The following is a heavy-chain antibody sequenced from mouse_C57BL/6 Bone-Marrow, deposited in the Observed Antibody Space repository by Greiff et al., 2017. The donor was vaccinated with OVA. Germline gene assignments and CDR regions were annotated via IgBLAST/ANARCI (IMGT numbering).Heavy chain of an antibody. V-gene: IGHV14-1*01. CDR2: LDPEDGDT. CDR1: GFNIKDYY. J-gene: IGHJ2*01. D-gene: IGHD1-1*01. CDR3: TTGLNYYGSSHFDY. Sequence: VQLKESGAELVRPGASVKLSCTASGFNIKDYYMHWVKQRPEQGLEWIGRLDPEDGDTEYAPKFQGKATMTADTSSNPAYLQLSSLTSEDTAVYYCTTGLNYYGSSHFDYWGQGTTLTVSS.